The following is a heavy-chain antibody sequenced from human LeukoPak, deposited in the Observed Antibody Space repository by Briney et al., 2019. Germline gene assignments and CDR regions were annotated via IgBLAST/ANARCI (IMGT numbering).Heavy chain of an antibody. V-gene: IGHV3-66*01. CDR2: IYSDGNT. J-gene: IGHJ4*02. D-gene: IGHD6-13*01. CDR1: GFTVSSKY. Sequence: GSLRLSCAASGFTVSSKYMSWVRRPPGTGLEWVSVIYSDGNTYYADSVKGRFTISRDNSKNTAYLQMNSLRAEDTAVYYCASSSWDDWGQGTLVTVSS. CDR3: ASSSWDD.